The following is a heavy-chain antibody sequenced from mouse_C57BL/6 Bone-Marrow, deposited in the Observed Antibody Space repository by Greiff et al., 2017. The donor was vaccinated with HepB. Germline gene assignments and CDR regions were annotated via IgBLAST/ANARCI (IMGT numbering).Heavy chain of an antibody. V-gene: IGHV1-80*01. CDR2: IYPGDGDT. J-gene: IGHJ2*01. D-gene: IGHD2-2*01. Sequence: QVQLKQSGAELVKPGASVKISCKASGYAFSSYWMNWVKQRPGKGLEWIGQIYPGDGDTNYNGKFKGKATLTADKSSSTAYMQLSSLTSEDSAVYFCARCGGLRREAYYFDYWGQGTTLTVSS. CDR3: ARCGGLRREAYYFDY. CDR1: GYAFSSYW.